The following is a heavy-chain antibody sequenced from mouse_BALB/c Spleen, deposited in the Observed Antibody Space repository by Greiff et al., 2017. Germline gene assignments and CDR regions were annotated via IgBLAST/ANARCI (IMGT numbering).Heavy chain of an antibody. CDR3: ALGSSRFAY. Sequence: EVQLVESGAELVRPGALVKLSCKASGFNIKDYYMHWVKQRPEQGLEWIGWIDPENGNTIYDPKFQGKASITADTSSNTAYLQLSSLTSEDTAVYYCALGSSRFAYWGQGTLVTVSA. V-gene: IGHV14-1*02. D-gene: IGHD1-1*01. CDR2: IDPENGNT. J-gene: IGHJ3*01. CDR1: GFNIKDYY.